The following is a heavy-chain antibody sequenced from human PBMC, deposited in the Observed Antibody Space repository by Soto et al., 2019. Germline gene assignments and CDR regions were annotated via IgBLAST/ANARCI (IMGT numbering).Heavy chain of an antibody. Sequence: TLSLTCTVSGCSISSGGYYWSWIRQHPGKGLEWIGYIYYSGSTYYNPSLKSRVTISVDTSKNQFSLKLSSVTAADTAVYYCARGHKRYFDWLETNWFDPWGQGTLVTVSS. CDR1: GCSISSGGYY. V-gene: IGHV4-31*03. CDR3: ARGHKRYFDWLETNWFDP. CDR2: IYYSGST. D-gene: IGHD3-9*01. J-gene: IGHJ5*02.